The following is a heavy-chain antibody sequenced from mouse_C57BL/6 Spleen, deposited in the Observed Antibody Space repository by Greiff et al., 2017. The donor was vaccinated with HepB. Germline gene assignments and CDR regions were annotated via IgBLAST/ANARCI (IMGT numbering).Heavy chain of an antibody. J-gene: IGHJ1*03. CDR2: INPNNGGT. Sequence: EVQLQQSGPELVKPGASVKISCKASGYTFTDYYMNWVKQSHGKSLEWIGDINPNNGGTSYNQKFKGKATLTVDKSSSTSYMALRSLTSRDSAVYYCARGAYGSSYGYFDFWGTGTTVTVSS. CDR3: ARGAYGSSYGYFDF. V-gene: IGHV1-26*01. CDR1: GYTFTDYY. D-gene: IGHD1-1*01.